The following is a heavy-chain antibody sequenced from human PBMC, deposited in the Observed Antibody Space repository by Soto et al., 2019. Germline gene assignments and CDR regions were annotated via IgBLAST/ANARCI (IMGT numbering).Heavy chain of an antibody. CDR3: ARDLYDFWSGRPLYGMDV. V-gene: IGHV3-21*01. J-gene: IGHJ6*02. CDR1: GFTFSSYS. CDR2: ISSSSSYM. D-gene: IGHD3-3*01. Sequence: PGGSLRLSCAASGFTFSSYSMNWVRQAPGKGLEWVSSISSSSSYMYYADSVKGRFTISRDNAKNSLYLQMNSLRAEDTAVYYCARDLYDFWSGRPLYGMDVWGQGTTVTVSS.